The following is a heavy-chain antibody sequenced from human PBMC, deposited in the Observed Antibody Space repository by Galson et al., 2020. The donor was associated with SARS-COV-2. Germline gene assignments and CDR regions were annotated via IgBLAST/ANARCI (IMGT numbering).Heavy chain of an antibody. D-gene: IGHD3-22*01. J-gene: IGHJ5*02. CDR2: IYHSGST. V-gene: IGHV4-4*02. CDR3: ARATPITMIVVVTYKGFDP. CDR1: GGSISSSNW. Sequence: SETLSLTCAVSGGSISSSNWWSWVRQPPGKGLEWIGEIYHSGSTNYNPSLKSRVTISVDKSKNQFSLKLSSVTAADTAVYYCARATPITMIVVVTYKGFDPWGQGTLVTVSS.